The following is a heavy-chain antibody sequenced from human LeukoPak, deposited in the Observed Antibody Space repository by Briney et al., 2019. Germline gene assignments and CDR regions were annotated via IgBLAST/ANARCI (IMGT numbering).Heavy chain of an antibody. Sequence: GGSLRLSCAASGFTFSSYWMHWVRQSPGKGLVWVSRVNSDGSSTGYADSVKGRFTISRDNAKNTLYLQMNSLRAEDTAVYYCTAAQDAGYYYGMDVWGQGTTVTVSS. D-gene: IGHD2-2*01. V-gene: IGHV3-74*01. J-gene: IGHJ6*02. CDR3: TAAQDAGYYYGMDV. CDR2: VNSDGSST. CDR1: GFTFSSYW.